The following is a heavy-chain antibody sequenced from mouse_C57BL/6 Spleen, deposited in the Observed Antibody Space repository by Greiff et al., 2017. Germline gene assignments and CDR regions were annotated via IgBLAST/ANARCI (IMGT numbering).Heavy chain of an antibody. J-gene: IGHJ2*01. Sequence: VKLMESGAELVRPGASVTLSCKASGYTFTDYDMHWVKQTPVHGLEWIGAIDPETGGTAYNQKFKGKAILTADKSSSTAYMELRSLTSEDSSVYYCTREDGFRYFDDWGQGTTLTVSS. CDR3: TREDGFRYFDD. D-gene: IGHD2-3*01. V-gene: IGHV1-15*01. CDR2: IDPETGGT. CDR1: GYTFTDYD.